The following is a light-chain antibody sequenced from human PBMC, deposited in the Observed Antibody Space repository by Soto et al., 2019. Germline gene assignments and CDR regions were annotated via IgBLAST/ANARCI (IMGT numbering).Light chain of an antibody. CDR1: SSNVGGYNY. CDR3: TSYIGISALL. V-gene: IGLV2-14*03. CDR2: GVS. Sequence: QSALTQPASVSGSPGQTITISCTGTSSNVGGYNYVSWYQHHPGKAPELVIYGVSNRPSGLANRFSGSTSGNTASLTISGLHAEDEDDYYRTSYIGISALLFGGGTKLTVL. J-gene: IGLJ2*01.